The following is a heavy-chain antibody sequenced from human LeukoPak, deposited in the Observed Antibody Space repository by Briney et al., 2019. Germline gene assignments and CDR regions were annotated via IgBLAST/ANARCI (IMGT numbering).Heavy chain of an antibody. D-gene: IGHD2-15*01. Sequence: SETLSLTCAVYGGSFSGYYWSWIRQPPGKGLEWIGEINHSGSTNYNPSLKSRVTISVDTSKNQFSLKLSSVTAADTAVYYCARVGGYCSGGSCYSSYSAYWGQGTLVTVSS. CDR2: INHSGST. V-gene: IGHV4-34*01. CDR3: ARVGGYCSGGSCYSSYSAY. CDR1: GGSFSGYY. J-gene: IGHJ4*02.